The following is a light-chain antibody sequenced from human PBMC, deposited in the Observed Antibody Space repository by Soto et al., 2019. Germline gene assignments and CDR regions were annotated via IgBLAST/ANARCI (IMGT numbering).Light chain of an antibody. V-gene: IGKV3-15*01. CDR3: QQYNDWPLT. Sequence: EIVMTQSPATLSVSPGERATLSCRASQSISNNLAWYQQKPGQAPRLLIYGASTRAPGIPARFSGSGSGTEFTLTISSLRSEDFAVYYCQQYNDWPLTFGGGTKVEIK. J-gene: IGKJ4*01. CDR1: QSISNN. CDR2: GAS.